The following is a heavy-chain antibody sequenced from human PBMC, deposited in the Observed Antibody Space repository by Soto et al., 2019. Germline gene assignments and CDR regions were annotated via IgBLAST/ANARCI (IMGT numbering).Heavy chain of an antibody. CDR3: AFNSGSGSYYFDY. Sequence: EVQLLESGGGLVQPGGSLGLSCAASGFTFSSYAMCWVRQAPGKGLECVSAISGGGATTYYADSVKGRFTISRDNSKNTLYLQMNSLRAEDTAVYYCAFNSGSGSYYFDYWGQGTLVTVSS. J-gene: IGHJ4*02. CDR1: GFTFSSYA. V-gene: IGHV3-23*01. D-gene: IGHD3-10*01. CDR2: ISGGGATT.